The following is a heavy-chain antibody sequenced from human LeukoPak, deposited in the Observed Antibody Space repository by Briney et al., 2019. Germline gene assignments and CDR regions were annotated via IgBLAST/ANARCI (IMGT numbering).Heavy chain of an antibody. CDR3: VKDNYADHASGGVDWYFDL. CDR1: GFTFSNLA. CDR2: ISGSGGGT. D-gene: IGHD4-17*01. Sequence: GGSLRLSCAASGFTFSNLAMGWVRQAPGKGLAWVSGISGSGGGTYYVDSVRGRFTISRDNSKNTLFLDMNNMRADDTAVYFCVKDNYADHASGGVDWYFDLWGRGTLVTVSS. V-gene: IGHV3-23*01. J-gene: IGHJ2*01.